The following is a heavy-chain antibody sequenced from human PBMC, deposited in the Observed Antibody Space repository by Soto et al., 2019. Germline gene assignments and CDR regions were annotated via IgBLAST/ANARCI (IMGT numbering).Heavy chain of an antibody. D-gene: IGHD6-13*01. CDR3: TKDGAAGAVFDV. Sequence: EVQLVESGGGLVKPGGSLRLSCAASGFMFSVTGMNWVRQPPGKGPEWGSSISSGSRYIDYAESVKGRVTISRDDAKNSVFLQLDNLRADDTAVYYCTKDGAAGAVFDVWGQGTTVTVSS. V-gene: IGHV3-21*02. CDR1: GFMFSVTG. CDR2: ISSGSRYI. J-gene: IGHJ6*02.